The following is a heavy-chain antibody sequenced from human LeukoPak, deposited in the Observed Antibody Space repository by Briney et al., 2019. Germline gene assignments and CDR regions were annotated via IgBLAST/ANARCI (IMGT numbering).Heavy chain of an antibody. D-gene: IGHD6-19*01. CDR3: ARIRWGWSKNFDY. J-gene: IGHJ4*02. CDR1: GGSFSGYY. Sequence: SETLSLTCAVYGGSFSGYYWSWIRQPPGKGLEWIGEINHSGSTNYNPSLKSRVTISVDTSKNQFSLKLSSVTAADTAVYYCARIRWGWSKNFDYWGQGTLVTVSS. CDR2: INHSGST. V-gene: IGHV4-34*01.